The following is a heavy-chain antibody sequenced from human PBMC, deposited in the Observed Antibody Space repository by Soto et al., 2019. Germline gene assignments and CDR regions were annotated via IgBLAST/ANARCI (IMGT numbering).Heavy chain of an antibody. CDR2: INAGNGNT. CDR1: GYTFTSYA. Sequence: ASVKVSCKASGYTFTSYAMHWVRQAPGQRLEWMGWINAGNGNTKYSQKFQGRVTITRDTSASTAYMELSSLRSEDTAVYYCARRPRYDFWSRPPAGMDVWGQGATVTVSS. CDR3: ARRPRYDFWSRPPAGMDV. J-gene: IGHJ6*02. D-gene: IGHD3-3*01. V-gene: IGHV1-3*01.